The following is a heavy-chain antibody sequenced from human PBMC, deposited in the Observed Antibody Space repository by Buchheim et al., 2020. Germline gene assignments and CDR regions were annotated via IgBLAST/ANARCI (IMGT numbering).Heavy chain of an antibody. CDR3: AKGSSSWYYPNLDF. J-gene: IGHJ4*02. V-gene: IGHV3-30*18. Sequence: QVQLVESGGGVVQPGRSLRLSCAASGLAFSTYGMHWVRQAPGKGLEWVAIISYDGSDTQYADSVKGRFTVSRDNSKNTLYLQMNSLRAEDTALYYCAKGSSSWYYPNLDFWGQGTL. D-gene: IGHD6-13*01. CDR2: ISYDGSDT. CDR1: GLAFSTYG.